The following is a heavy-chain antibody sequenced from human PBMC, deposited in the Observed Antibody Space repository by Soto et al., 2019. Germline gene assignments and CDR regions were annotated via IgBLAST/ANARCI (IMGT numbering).Heavy chain of an antibody. CDR3: ARDRGIAAAVTTLYGIDV. CDR1: GGTLSSYA. D-gene: IGHD6-13*01. V-gene: IGHV1-69*12. Sequence: QVQLVQSGAEVKKPGSSVKVSCKASGGTLSSYAISWVRQAPGQGLEWMGGIIPIFGTANYAQKFQGRVTITADESTSTAYMELISLRSEDTAVYYCARDRGIAAAVTTLYGIDVWGQGTTVTVSS. CDR2: IIPIFGTA. J-gene: IGHJ6*02.